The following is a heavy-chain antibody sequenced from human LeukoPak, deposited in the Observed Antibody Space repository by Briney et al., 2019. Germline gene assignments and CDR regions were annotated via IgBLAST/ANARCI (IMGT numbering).Heavy chain of an antibody. D-gene: IGHD3-22*01. V-gene: IGHV3-11*01. Sequence: GRSLRLSCAASGFTFSDYYMRWIRQAPGKGLEWVSYISSSGSTIYYADSVKGRFTISRDNAKNSLYPQMNSLRAEDTAVYYCARDFWPYYYDSSGYYYDLWYFDYWGQGTLVTVSS. CDR2: ISSSGSTI. CDR3: ARDFWPYYYDSSGYYYDLWYFDY. CDR1: GFTFSDYY. J-gene: IGHJ4*02.